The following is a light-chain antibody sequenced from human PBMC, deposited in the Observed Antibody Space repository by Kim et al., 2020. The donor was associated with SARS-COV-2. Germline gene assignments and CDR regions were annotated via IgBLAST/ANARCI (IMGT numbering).Light chain of an antibody. Sequence: SYELTQPPSVSVSPGQTASITCSGDNLGDKFACWYQQKPGQSPVLVIYQDNKRPSGIPERFSGSNSGNTATLTISGTQAMDEADYYCQAWDSSTEVVFGG. CDR3: QAWDSSTEVV. CDR2: QDN. V-gene: IGLV3-1*01. J-gene: IGLJ2*01. CDR1: NLGDKF.